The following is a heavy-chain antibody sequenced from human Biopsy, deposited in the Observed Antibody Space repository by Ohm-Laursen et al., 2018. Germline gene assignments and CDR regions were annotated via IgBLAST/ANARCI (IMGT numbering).Heavy chain of an antibody. V-gene: IGHV4-59*07. D-gene: IGHD2/OR15-2a*01. CDR1: GGSISSDY. Sequence: SDTLSLTCIVSGGSISSDYWSWIRQTPGKGLEWIGYIYYSGSTNYNPSLKSRVTISVDTSKNQFSPRLNSVTAADTAVYYCARATNSTGWPYYYFYGMDVWGQGTTVTVSS. CDR3: ARATNSTGWPYYYFYGMDV. CDR2: IYYSGST. J-gene: IGHJ6*02.